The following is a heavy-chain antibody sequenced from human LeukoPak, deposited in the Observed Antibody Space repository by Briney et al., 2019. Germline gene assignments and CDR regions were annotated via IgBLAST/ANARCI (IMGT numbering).Heavy chain of an antibody. V-gene: IGHV4-38-2*02. J-gene: IGHJ4*02. D-gene: IGHD6-13*01. CDR2: IYHSGST. Sequence: SETLSLTCTVSGYSISSGYYWGWIRQPPGKGLEWIGSIYHSGSTYYNPSLKSRVTISVDTSKNQFSLKLSSVTAPDTAVYYCARALTGGSSWYQSSFDYWAREPWSPSPQ. CDR1: GYSISSGYY. CDR3: ARALTGGSSWYQSSFDY.